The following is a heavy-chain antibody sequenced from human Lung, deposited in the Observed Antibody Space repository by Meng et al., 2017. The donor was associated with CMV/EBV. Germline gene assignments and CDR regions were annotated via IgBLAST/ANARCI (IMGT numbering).Heavy chain of an antibody. V-gene: IGHV1-2*02. Sequence: SGYTFSGYYRNCVRQAPGQGLECMGWMNPNSGGTNYAQNFQGRVTMTRDTSISTAYMELSRLRSDDTAFYYCARTYCSGGSCSCIFDYWGQGTLVTVSS. D-gene: IGHD2-15*01. CDR3: ARTYCSGGSCSCIFDY. CDR1: GYTFSGYY. J-gene: IGHJ4*02. CDR2: MNPNSGGT.